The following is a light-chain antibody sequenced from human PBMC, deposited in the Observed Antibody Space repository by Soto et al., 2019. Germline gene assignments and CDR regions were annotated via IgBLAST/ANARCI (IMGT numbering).Light chain of an antibody. CDR1: QSINSRAGQTINNY. Sequence: DIQMTQSPSSLSASVGDRVTITCRASQSINSRAGQTINNYLNWYQQKPGKAPQLLIYAASTLQSGVPSRFSGSGSGTDFTLTINSLQPEDFATYYCQQTYSIPFTFGPGTQVDIK. V-gene: IGKV1-39*01. CDR3: QQTYSIPFT. CDR2: AAS. J-gene: IGKJ3*01.